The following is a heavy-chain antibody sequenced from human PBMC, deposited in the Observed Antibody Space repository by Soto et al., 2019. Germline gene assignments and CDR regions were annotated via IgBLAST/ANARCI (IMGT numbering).Heavy chain of an antibody. D-gene: IGHD2-21*02. CDR1: GFIFSDST. J-gene: IGHJ6*03. V-gene: IGHV3-73*01. CDR2: IRSRPNSYAT. Sequence: EVQLVESGGGLVQPGGSLKLSCAASGFIFSDSTIHWVRQAFGKGLEWVGRIRSRPNSYATAYGASVSGRFTISRDDSESTAYLQVNSVKAENSAVYYCTRRSDSNYYFYYMDVWGKGTTVTVSS. CDR3: TRRSDSNYYFYYMDV.